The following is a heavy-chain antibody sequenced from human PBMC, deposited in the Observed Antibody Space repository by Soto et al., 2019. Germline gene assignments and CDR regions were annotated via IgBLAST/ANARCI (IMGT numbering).Heavy chain of an antibody. V-gene: IGHV4-59*08. Sequence: QVPLKESGPGLVRPSETLSLTCSVSDGSISGLYWTWVRQSPGKGLEWIGWIYSSGTTNYNPSLKSRVAFSVDTSKNQFSLKLTSVTAANSAFYYGARLRNHYFMDAWGKGTTVAGSS. CDR1: DGSISGLY. D-gene: IGHD1-1*01. CDR2: IYSSGTT. CDR3: ARLRNHYFMDA. J-gene: IGHJ6*03.